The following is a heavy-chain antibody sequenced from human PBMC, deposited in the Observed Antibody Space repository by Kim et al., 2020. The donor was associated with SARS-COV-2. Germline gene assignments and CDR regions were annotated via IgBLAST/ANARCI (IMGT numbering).Heavy chain of an antibody. CDR2: ISYDGSNK. CDR1: GFTFSSYG. J-gene: IGHJ6*02. V-gene: IGHV3-30*18. Sequence: GGSLRLSCAASGFTFSSYGMHWVRQAPGKGLEWVAVISYDGSNKYYADSVKGRFTISRDNSKNTLYLQMNSLRAEDTAVYYCAKDHQEQLVRYYYYGMDVWGQGTTVTVSS. D-gene: IGHD6-13*01. CDR3: AKDHQEQLVRYYYYGMDV.